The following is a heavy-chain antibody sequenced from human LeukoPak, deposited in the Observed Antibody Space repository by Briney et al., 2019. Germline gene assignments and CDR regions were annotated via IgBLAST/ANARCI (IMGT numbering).Heavy chain of an antibody. Sequence: SVKVSCKASGDTFINYALSWVRQAPGQGLEWMGGIIPILGTTNYAQKFQGRVTITTDESTSTAYMELSSLRSEDTAVYFCARSSKQYYYYYMDVWGKGTTVTVSS. D-gene: IGHD1/OR15-1a*01. J-gene: IGHJ6*03. CDR2: IIPILGTT. CDR3: ARSSKQYYYYYMDV. CDR1: GDTFINYA. V-gene: IGHV1-69*05.